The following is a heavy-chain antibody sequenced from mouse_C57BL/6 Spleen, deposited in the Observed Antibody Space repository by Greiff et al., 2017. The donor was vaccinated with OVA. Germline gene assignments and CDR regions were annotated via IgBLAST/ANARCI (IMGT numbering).Heavy chain of an antibody. J-gene: IGHJ2*01. CDR1: GYTFTDYY. CDR2: INPNNGGT. V-gene: IGHV1-26*01. Sequence: EVQLQQSGPELVKPGASVKISCKASGYTFTDYYMNWVKQSHGKSLEWIGDINPNNGGTSYNQKFKGKATLTVDKSSSTAYMELRSLTSEDSAVYYCARGDDGYFLYFDYWGQGTTLTVSS. D-gene: IGHD2-3*01. CDR3: ARGDDGYFLYFDY.